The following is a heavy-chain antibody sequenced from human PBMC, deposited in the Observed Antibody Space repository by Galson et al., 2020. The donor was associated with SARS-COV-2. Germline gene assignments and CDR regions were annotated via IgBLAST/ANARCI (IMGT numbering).Heavy chain of an antibody. CDR3: ARAPGITSMDV. V-gene: IGHV1-18*01. Sequence: ASVKVSCKTSGYSFTDYVISWVRQAPGQGLEWVGWISPYNGNTHYAPKVQGRVTLTTDTSTSTAYMELRRLISDDTAVYYCARAPGITSMDVWGQGTTVTVSS. CDR2: ISPYNGNT. J-gene: IGHJ6*02. CDR1: GYSFTDYV. D-gene: IGHD3-10*01.